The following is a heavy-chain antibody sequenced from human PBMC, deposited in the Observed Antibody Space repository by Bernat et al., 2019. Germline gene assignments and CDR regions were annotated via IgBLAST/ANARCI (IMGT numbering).Heavy chain of an antibody. Sequence: EVQLVESGGGLVQPGGSLRLSCAVSGFTFSSYCMSWVRQAPGKGLEWVSRIKQDGRGKYYVDSVKGRFTISRDNADNSWYLQMNDLRAEDTAVYFCARDYPGDCSSASCPGVFDYWGQGTLVTVSS. CDR3: ARDYPGDCSSASCPGVFDY. CDR1: GFTFSSYC. V-gene: IGHV3-7*04. CDR2: IKQDGRGK. J-gene: IGHJ4*02. D-gene: IGHD2-2*01.